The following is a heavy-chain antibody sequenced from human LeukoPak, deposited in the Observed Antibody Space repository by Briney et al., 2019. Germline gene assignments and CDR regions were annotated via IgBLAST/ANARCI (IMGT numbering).Heavy chain of an antibody. J-gene: IGHJ4*02. CDR2: ISGSGGST. CDR1: GFTFSSYG. CDR3: AKDHHRKKEVNYFDY. Sequence: GGTLRLSCAASGFTFSSYGMSWVRQAPGKGLEWVSAISGSGGSTYYADSVKGRFTISRDNSKNTLYLQMNSLRAEDTAVYYCAKDHHRKKEVNYFDYWGQGTLVTVSS. V-gene: IGHV3-23*01.